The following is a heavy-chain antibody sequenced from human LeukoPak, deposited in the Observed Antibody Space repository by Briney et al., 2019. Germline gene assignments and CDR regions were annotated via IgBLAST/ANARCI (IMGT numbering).Heavy chain of an antibody. CDR3: AKAFAGYYDYFDY. CDR1: GFTVSSNY. J-gene: IGHJ4*02. D-gene: IGHD1-26*01. CDR2: IYSGGST. V-gene: IGHV3-66*01. Sequence: GGSLRLSCAASGFTVSSNYMSWVRQAPGKGLEWVSVIYSGGSTYYADSVKGRFTISRDNSKNTLYLQMNSLRAEDTAVYYCAKAFAGYYDYFDYWGQGTLVTVSS.